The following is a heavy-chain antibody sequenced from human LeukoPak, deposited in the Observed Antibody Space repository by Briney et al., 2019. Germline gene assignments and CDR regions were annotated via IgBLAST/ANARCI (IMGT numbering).Heavy chain of an antibody. CDR2: IKQDGSEE. V-gene: IGHV3-7*01. CDR3: ARVDYDYVWGRPGLYYLDY. D-gene: IGHD3-16*01. CDR1: GFTFSTYW. Sequence: GGSLRLSCAASGFTFSTYWMSWVRQAPGKGLEWVANIKQDGSEEYYVDSVKGRFTISRDNAKTSLFLQMNSLRAGDTAVYYCARVDYDYVWGRPGLYYLDYWGQGTLVTVSS. J-gene: IGHJ4*02.